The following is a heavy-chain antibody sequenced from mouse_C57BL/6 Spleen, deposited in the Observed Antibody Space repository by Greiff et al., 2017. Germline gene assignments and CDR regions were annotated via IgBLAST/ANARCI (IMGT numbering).Heavy chain of an antibody. CDR3: ARCPILRYYGSSLYYFDY. Sequence: QVQLQQPGAELVKPGASVKISCKASGYAFSSSWMNWVKQRPGQGLEWIGRIYPGDGDTNYNGKFKGKATLTADKSSSTAYMQLSSLTSEDSAVYCGARCPILRYYGSSLYYFDYWGQGTTLTVSS. J-gene: IGHJ2*01. CDR2: IYPGDGDT. V-gene: IGHV1-82*01. D-gene: IGHD1-1*01. CDR1: GYAFSSSW.